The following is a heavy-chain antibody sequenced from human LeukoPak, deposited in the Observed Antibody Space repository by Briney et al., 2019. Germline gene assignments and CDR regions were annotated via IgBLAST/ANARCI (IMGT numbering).Heavy chain of an antibody. CDR2: TIPIFGTA. CDR3: ARTTPDCSGGSCYSYNWFDP. D-gene: IGHD2-15*01. J-gene: IGHJ5*02. V-gene: IGHV1-69*05. Sequence: SVKVSCKASGGTFSSYAISWVRQAPGQGLEWMGGTIPIFGTANYAQKFQGRVTITTDESTSTAYMELSSLRSEDTAVYYCARTTPDCSGGSCYSYNWFDPWGQGTLVTVSS. CDR1: GGTFSSYA.